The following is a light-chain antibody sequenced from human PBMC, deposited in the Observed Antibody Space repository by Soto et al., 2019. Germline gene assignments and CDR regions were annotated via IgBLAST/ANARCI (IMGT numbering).Light chain of an antibody. CDR3: QQYGSSPWT. V-gene: IGKV3-20*01. J-gene: IGKJ1*01. CDR2: GAS. Sequence: ENVLTQSPGTLSLSPGEKATVSCRPSQNVNNNYLVWYQQRPGQAPGLLIHGASSRAGGVPDRFTGSGSGTDFTLTINRLEPEDFAVYYCQQYGSSPWTFGQGTKVDIK. CDR1: QNVNNNY.